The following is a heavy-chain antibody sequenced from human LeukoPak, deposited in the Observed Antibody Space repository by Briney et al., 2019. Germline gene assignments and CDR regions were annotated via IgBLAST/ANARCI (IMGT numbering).Heavy chain of an antibody. CDR2: INHSGST. D-gene: IGHD5-18*01. Sequence: SQTQSLTCAVYGGSFSAYYCRWIRQPPGKGLEWIGVINHSGSTNYNPSRKSRVTISVDTSKNHFPLKLRSVTAADTAVYYCARGRKWIQLWSLDYWGQGTLVTVSS. V-gene: IGHV4-34*01. CDR1: GGSFSAYY. J-gene: IGHJ4*02. CDR3: ARGRKWIQLWSLDY.